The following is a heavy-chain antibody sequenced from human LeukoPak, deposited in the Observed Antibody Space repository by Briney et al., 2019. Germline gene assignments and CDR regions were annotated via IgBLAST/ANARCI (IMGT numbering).Heavy chain of an antibody. CDR2: IIPIFGTA. J-gene: IGHJ4*02. CDR3: ARSFHSGYDYFDY. Sequence: SVKVSCKVSGGTFSSYAISWVRQAPGQGLEWMGGIIPIFGTANYAQKFQGRVTITADESTSTAYMELSSLRSEDTAVYYCARSFHSGYDYFDYWGQGTLVTVSS. CDR1: GGTFSSYA. V-gene: IGHV1-69*01. D-gene: IGHD5-12*01.